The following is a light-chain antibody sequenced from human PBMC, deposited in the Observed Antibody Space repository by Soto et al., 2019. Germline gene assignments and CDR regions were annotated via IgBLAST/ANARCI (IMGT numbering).Light chain of an antibody. Sequence: QSVLTQPASVSGSPGQSITISCTGTSSNIGYYNLVSWYQQHPGKAPKLIIYEGNKRPSGVSNRFSGSKSGNTASLTISGLQAEDEADYDCCSPWVFGGGTKLTVL. V-gene: IGLV2-23*01. CDR1: SSNIGYYNL. CDR2: EGN. J-gene: IGLJ3*02. CDR3: CSPWV.